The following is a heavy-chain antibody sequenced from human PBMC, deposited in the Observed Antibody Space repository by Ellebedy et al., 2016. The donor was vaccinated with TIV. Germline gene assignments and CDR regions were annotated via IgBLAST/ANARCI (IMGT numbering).Heavy chain of an antibody. Sequence: GGSLRLSCAASGFAINSNYMSWVRQAPGKGLEWVSTIYTNGTTYYGDSVRGRFTISRDTSKNTLYLQINGLRAEDTAVYFWASETFIDVDLEVWGVFHIWGQGTMVAVSS. CDR3: ASETFIDVDLEVWGVFHI. V-gene: IGHV3-66*01. CDR2: IYTNGTT. D-gene: IGHD3-16*01. CDR1: GFAINSNY. J-gene: IGHJ3*02.